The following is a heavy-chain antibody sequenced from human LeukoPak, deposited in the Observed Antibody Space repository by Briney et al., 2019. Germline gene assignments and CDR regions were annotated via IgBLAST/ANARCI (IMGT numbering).Heavy chain of an antibody. CDR1: GFTFSSYA. CDR3: ARVDCSSTSCYTRGAFDY. J-gene: IGHJ4*02. D-gene: IGHD2-2*02. CDR2: XXXDGSNK. Sequence: GGSLRLSCAASGFTFSSYAMHWVRQAPGKGLXXXXXXXXDGSNKYYADSVKGRFTISRDNSKNTLYLQMNSLRAEDTAVYYCARVDCSSTSCYTRGAFDYWGQGTLVTVSS. V-gene: IGHV3-30-3*01.